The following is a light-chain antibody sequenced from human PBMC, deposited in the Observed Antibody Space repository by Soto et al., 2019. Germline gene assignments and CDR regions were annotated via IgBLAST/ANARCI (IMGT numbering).Light chain of an antibody. J-gene: IGLJ1*01. CDR1: SSDVGSYTL. V-gene: IGLV2-14*02. Sequence: QSVLTQPASVSGSPGQSITISCTGTSSDVGSYTLVSWYQQYPGKAPKLMIYEVSYRPSGVSNRFSGSKSGNTASLTISGLQAEDEADYYCSSCTPSSTRVFGTGTKLTVL. CDR3: SSCTPSSTRV. CDR2: EVS.